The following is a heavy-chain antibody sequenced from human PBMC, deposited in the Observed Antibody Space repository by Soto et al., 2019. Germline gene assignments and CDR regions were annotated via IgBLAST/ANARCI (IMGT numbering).Heavy chain of an antibody. J-gene: IGHJ6*02. Sequence: SVKVSCKASGGTVSSYAISWVRQAPGQGLEGMGGSIPIFGTANYAQKFQGRVTITADESTSTAYMELSSLRSEDTAVYYCARGYYDFWSGYSQGYYYYYSGMDVWGQGTTVTVSS. D-gene: IGHD3-3*01. CDR1: GGTVSSYA. CDR2: SIPIFGTA. CDR3: ARGYYDFWSGYSQGYYYYYSGMDV. V-gene: IGHV1-69*13.